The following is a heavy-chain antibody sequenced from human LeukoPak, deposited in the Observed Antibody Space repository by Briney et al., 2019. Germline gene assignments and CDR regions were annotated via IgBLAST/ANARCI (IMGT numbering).Heavy chain of an antibody. CDR3: ASLYSSSPNLRYYYYGMDV. CDR2: IIPIFGTA. J-gene: IGHJ6*02. CDR1: GGTFSSYA. D-gene: IGHD6-13*01. V-gene: IGHV1-69*06. Sequence: SVKVSCKASGGTFSSYAISWVRQAPGQGLEWMGGIIPIFGTANYAQKFQGRVTITADKSTSTAYMELSSLRSEDTAVYYCASLYSSSPNLRYYYYGMDVWGQGTTVTVSS.